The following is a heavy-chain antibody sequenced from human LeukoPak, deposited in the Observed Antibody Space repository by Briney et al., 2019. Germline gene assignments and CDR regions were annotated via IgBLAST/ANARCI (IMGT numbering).Heavy chain of an antibody. V-gene: IGHV3-30*04. D-gene: IGHD3-22*01. J-gene: IGHJ3*02. CDR2: ISYDGSNK. CDR1: GFPFSSYA. Sequence: GSLRLSFAASGFPFSSYAMHWVRQAPGKGLEWVAVISYDGSNKYYADSVKGRFTISRDNSKNTLYLQMNSLRAEDTAVYYCARPITMIVVVPDAFDIWGQGTMVTVSS. CDR3: ARPITMIVVVPDAFDI.